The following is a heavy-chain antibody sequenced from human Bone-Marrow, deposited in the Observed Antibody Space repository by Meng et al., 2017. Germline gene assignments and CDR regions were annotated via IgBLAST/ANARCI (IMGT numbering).Heavy chain of an antibody. CDR2: IPHDGSTK. CDR1: GYTFTGYY. J-gene: IGHJ4*02. Sequence: QGQLVQSGAEVKKPGASVKVSCKASGYTFTGYYMHWVRQAPGKGLEWVAFIPHDGSTKFYADSVEGRFSFSRDNSNNTVYLQMNSLRTEDTALYFCARGDYLYYFDYWGQGTLVTVSS. D-gene: IGHD4-17*01. V-gene: IGHV3-30*04. CDR3: ARGDYLYYFDY.